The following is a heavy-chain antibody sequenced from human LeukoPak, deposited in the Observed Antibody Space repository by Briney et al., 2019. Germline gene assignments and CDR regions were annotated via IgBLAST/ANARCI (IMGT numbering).Heavy chain of an antibody. J-gene: IGHJ5*02. Sequence: GGSLRLSCAASGFSFISYGMHWVRQAPGKGLEWVGVISDDGRSKDYADSVKGRFTISRDNSKDTLYLQMNSLRAEDTAVYYCARASGIVVVPAAIPTAGYWFDPWGQGTLVTVSS. CDR3: ARASGIVVVPAAIPTAGYWFDP. CDR1: GFSFISYG. CDR2: ISDDGRSK. D-gene: IGHD2-2*01. V-gene: IGHV3-30*03.